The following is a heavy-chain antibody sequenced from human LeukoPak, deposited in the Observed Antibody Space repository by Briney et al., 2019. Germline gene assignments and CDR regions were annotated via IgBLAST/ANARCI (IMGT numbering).Heavy chain of an antibody. CDR2: ISGSGDRT. Sequence: GGSLRLSCAASGFSFSSYGMSWVRQAPGKGLVWVSAISGSGDRTYYADSVKGRFTISRDNPRNTLYLQLNSLRAEDTAVYYCAKIQGYFGYWGQGALVTVSS. CDR1: GFSFSSYG. V-gene: IGHV3-23*01. J-gene: IGHJ4*02. CDR3: AKIQGYFGY.